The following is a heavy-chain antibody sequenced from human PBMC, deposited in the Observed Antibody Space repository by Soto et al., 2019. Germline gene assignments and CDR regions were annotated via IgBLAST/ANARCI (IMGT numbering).Heavy chain of an antibody. CDR3: AKNIGVTKRGPDY. CDR1: GVTCISYA. D-gene: IGHD2-21*02. V-gene: IGHV3-23*01. J-gene: IGHJ4*02. CDR2: ISGGGGGT. Sequence: GGSLRLSCAASGVTCISYAMSWVRQAPGKGLEWVSGISGGGGGTYYADSVKGRFTISRDNSKNMFYLQMNSLRAEDTAVYYCAKNIGVTKRGPDYWGQGTLVTVSS.